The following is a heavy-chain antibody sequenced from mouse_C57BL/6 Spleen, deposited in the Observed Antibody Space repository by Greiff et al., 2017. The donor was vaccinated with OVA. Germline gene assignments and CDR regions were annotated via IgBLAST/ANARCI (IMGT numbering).Heavy chain of an antibody. J-gene: IGHJ4*01. D-gene: IGHD2-2*01. Sequence: EVMLVESGGGLVKPGGSLKLSCAASGFTFSSYAMSWVRQTPEKRLEWVATISDGGSYTYYPDNVKGRFTISRDNAKNNLYLQMSHLKSEDTAMYYCARDQGLRGENYAMDYWGQGTSVTVSS. V-gene: IGHV5-4*01. CDR2: ISDGGSYT. CDR3: ARDQGLRGENYAMDY. CDR1: GFTFSSYA.